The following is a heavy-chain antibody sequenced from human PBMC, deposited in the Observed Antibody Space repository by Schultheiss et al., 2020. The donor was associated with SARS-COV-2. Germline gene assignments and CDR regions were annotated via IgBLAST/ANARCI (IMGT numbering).Heavy chain of an antibody. D-gene: IGHD6-19*01. V-gene: IGHV1-2*04. Sequence: ASVKVSCKASGYTFIGYYVHWVRQATGQGLEWMGWMNPNSGNTGYAQKFQGWVTMTRDTSISTAYMELSRLRSDDTAVYYCARDRGSGWFGADRRWFDPWGQGTLVTVSS. CDR2: MNPNSGNT. CDR3: ARDRGSGWFGADRRWFDP. CDR1: GYTFIGYY. J-gene: IGHJ5*02.